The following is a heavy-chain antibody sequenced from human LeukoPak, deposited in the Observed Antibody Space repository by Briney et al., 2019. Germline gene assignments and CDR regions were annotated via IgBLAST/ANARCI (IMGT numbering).Heavy chain of an antibody. J-gene: IGHJ3*02. CDR2: IKSKTDGGTT. V-gene: IGHV3-15*01. Sequence: KPGGSLRLSCAASGFTFSNAWMSWVRQAPGKGLEWVGRIKSKTDGGTTDYAAPVKGRFTISRDDSKNTLYLQMNSLKTEDTAVCYCTTSVTARGYDAFDIWGQGTMVTVSS. D-gene: IGHD2-21*02. CDR3: TTSVTARGYDAFDI. CDR1: GFTFSNAW.